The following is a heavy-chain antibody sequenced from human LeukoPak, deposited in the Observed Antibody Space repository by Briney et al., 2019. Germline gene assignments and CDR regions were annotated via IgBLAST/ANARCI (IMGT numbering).Heavy chain of an antibody. V-gene: IGHV4-4*07. CDR3: ARDAYYYDSSGYYLLDY. CDR1: GGSINNYY. J-gene: IGHJ4*02. D-gene: IGHD3-22*01. Sequence: SETLSLTCTVSGGSINNYYWSWIRQPAGEGLEWIGRIYTSGDTYHNPSLNSRVTMSVDTSKNLFSLNLSSVTAADTAVYYCARDAYYYDSSGYYLLDYWGQGTLVTVSS. CDR2: IYTSGDT.